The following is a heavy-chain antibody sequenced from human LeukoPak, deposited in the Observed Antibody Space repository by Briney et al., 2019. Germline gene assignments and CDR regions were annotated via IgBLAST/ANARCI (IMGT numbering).Heavy chain of an antibody. Sequence: GVSLRLSCAASGFAFSSYAMSWVRPAPGKGVQWVSAISGSGGSTYYADSVKGRFTISRDNSKNTVYLQMNSLGAEDTAMYFCAKVYYDYFDYWGQGTLVTVSS. CDR1: GFAFSSYA. CDR3: AKVYYDYFDY. D-gene: IGHD3-16*01. V-gene: IGHV3-23*01. CDR2: ISGSGGST. J-gene: IGHJ4*02.